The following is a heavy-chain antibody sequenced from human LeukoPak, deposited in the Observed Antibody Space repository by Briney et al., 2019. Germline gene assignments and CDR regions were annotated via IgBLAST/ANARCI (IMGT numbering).Heavy chain of an antibody. J-gene: IGHJ4*02. CDR2: IYYSGST. V-gene: IGHV4-59*01. CDR3: ARDRQWLVHDY. CDR1: GGSISSYY. D-gene: IGHD6-19*01. Sequence: SETLSLTCTVSGGSISSYYRSWIRQPPGKGLEWIGYIYYSGSTNYNPSLKSRVTISVDTSKNQFSLKLSSVTAADTAVYYCARDRQWLVHDYWGQGTLVTVSS.